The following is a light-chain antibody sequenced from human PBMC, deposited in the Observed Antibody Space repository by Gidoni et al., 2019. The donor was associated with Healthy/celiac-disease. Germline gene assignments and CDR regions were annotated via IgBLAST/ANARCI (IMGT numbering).Light chain of an antibody. CDR1: QSVSSSY. Sequence: EIVLTQSPGTLSLSPGERATLSCRASQSVSSSYLAWYQQKPGQAPRLLIYGASIRATGIPDRFSGSGSGTDFPLPISRLEPEDFAVYYCQQYGSSPWTFGQGTKVEIQ. J-gene: IGKJ1*01. CDR3: QQYGSSPWT. V-gene: IGKV3-20*01. CDR2: GAS.